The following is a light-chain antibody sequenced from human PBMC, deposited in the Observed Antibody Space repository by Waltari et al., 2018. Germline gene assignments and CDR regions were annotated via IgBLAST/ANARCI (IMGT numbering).Light chain of an antibody. CDR1: SSDVGAYIY. J-gene: IGLJ3*02. CDR3: SSYTISSTLV. CDR2: AAS. Sequence: QSALTQPASVSGSPGQSITISCTGTSSDVGAYIYVSWYQQHPGKAPKPLIYAASSRPSGISTLFSGSKSGNPASRTISGLQAEDEADYYCSSYTISSTLVFGGGTKLTVL. V-gene: IGLV2-14*01.